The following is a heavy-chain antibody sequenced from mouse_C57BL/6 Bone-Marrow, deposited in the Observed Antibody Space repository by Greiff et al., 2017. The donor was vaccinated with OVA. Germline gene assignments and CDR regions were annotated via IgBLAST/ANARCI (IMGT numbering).Heavy chain of an antibody. D-gene: IGHD4-1*01. J-gene: IGHJ2*01. CDR1: GFTFSSYA. CDR3: ARASGTSFDY. CDR2: ISDGGSYT. V-gene: IGHV5-4*01. Sequence: DVHLVESGGGLVKPGGSLKLSCAASGFTFSSYAMSWVRQTPEKRLEWVATISDGGSYTYYPDNVKGRFTISRDNAKNNLYLQMSHLKSEDTAMYYCARASGTSFDYWGQGTTLTVSS.